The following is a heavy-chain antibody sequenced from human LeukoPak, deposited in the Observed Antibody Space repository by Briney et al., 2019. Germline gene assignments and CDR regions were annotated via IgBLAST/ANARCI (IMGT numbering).Heavy chain of an antibody. Sequence: SETLSLTCTVSGGSISSYYWSWIRQPAGKGLEWIGRIYTSGSTNYNPSLKSRVTMSVDTSKNQFSLKLSSVTAADAAVYYCARDVGDFWSGYPSDYFDYWGQGTMVTVSS. CDR3: ARDVGDFWSGYPSDYFDY. D-gene: IGHD3-3*01. V-gene: IGHV4-4*07. CDR1: GGSISSYY. CDR2: IYTSGST. J-gene: IGHJ4*02.